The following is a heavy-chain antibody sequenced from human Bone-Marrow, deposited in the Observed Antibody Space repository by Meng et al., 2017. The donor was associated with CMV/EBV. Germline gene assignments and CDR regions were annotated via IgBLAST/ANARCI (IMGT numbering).Heavy chain of an antibody. J-gene: IGHJ6*01. Sequence: ASVKVSCKASGYTFTSYGISWVRQAPGQGLEWMGWISAYNGNTNYAQKLQGRVTMTTDTSTSTAYMELRSLRSDDTAVYYCARGRYCSSTSCYVLDTAMVGMHLNYGMDVWGQGTTVTGSS. CDR3: ARGRYCSSTSCYVLDTAMVGMHLNYGMDV. D-gene: IGHD2-2*01. CDR2: ISAYNGNT. V-gene: IGHV1-18*01. CDR1: GYTFTSYG.